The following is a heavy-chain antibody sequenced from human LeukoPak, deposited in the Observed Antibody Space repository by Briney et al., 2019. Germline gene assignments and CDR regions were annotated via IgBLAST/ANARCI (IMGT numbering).Heavy chain of an antibody. CDR1: GYTFTGYY. CDR2: INPNSGDT. D-gene: IGHD6-19*01. J-gene: IGHJ5*02. Sequence: ASVKVSCKASGYTFTGYYIHWVRQAPGQGLEWMGWINPNSGDTTSAQRFRGRVTMTRDTSLNTAYMELSRLTSDDTAVYYCARVPGYSSDKRSLSWFDPWGQGSLVTVSS. CDR3: ARVPGYSSDKRSLSWFDP. V-gene: IGHV1-2*02.